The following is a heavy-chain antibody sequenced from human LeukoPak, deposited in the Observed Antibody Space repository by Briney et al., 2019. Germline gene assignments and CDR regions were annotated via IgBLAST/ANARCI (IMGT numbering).Heavy chain of an antibody. Sequence: SETLSLTCAVSGYSISIGYSWGWIRQPPGKGLEGIGSIYHSGSTYYDPSLKSRVTISADTSTKQFSIRLTSVTAAETAVYYCARPSRSGARDASDIWGQGTMVTVSS. CDR1: GYSISIGYS. D-gene: IGHD6-19*01. CDR3: ARPSRSGARDASDI. J-gene: IGHJ3*02. CDR2: IYHSGST. V-gene: IGHV4-38-2*01.